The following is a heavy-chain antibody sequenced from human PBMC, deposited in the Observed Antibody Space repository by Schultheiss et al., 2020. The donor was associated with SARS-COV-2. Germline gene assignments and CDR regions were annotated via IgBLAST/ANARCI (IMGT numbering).Heavy chain of an antibody. CDR3: ARRRYDSSGLYAFDI. CDR2: IYYSGST. J-gene: IGHJ3*02. Sequence: SETLSLTCTVSGGSISSRSYYWGWIRQPPGKGLEWIGSIYYSGSTYYNPSLKSRVTISVDTSKNQFSLKLSSVTAADTAVYYCARRRYDSSGLYAFDIWGQGTMVTVSS. V-gene: IGHV4-39*01. CDR1: GGSISSRSYY. D-gene: IGHD3-22*01.